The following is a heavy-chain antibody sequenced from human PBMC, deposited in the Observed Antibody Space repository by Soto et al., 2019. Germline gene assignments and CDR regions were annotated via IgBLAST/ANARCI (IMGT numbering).Heavy chain of an antibody. Sequence: QVQLVQSGTEVKKPGASVKVYCTAVGYTFSSYGISWVRQAPGQGLAWMGWISAYSDRTNYAQNCQGRVTMTADTATSTTDLEGRSLKSDDAAVYYCERDRDYNYDSSGKYHYHYGIAVWGQGTTVPVSS. CDR2: ISAYSDRT. D-gene: IGHD3-22*01. CDR3: ERDRDYNYDSSGKYHYHYGIAV. CDR1: GYTFSSYG. V-gene: IGHV1-18*04. J-gene: IGHJ6*02.